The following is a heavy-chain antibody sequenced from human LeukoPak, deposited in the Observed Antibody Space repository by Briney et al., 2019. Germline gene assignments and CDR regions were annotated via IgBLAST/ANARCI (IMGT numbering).Heavy chain of an antibody. Sequence: GGSLRLSCAASGFTFSSHGIHWVRQAPGKGLEWVAIIWYDGSKKYYADSVKGRFTISRDNSKNTLYLQMNSLRAEDTAVYYCAKARSYYDILTGYGYWGQGTLVTVSS. V-gene: IGHV3-33*06. D-gene: IGHD3-9*01. J-gene: IGHJ4*02. CDR1: GFTFSSHG. CDR2: IWYDGSKK. CDR3: AKARSYYDILTGYGY.